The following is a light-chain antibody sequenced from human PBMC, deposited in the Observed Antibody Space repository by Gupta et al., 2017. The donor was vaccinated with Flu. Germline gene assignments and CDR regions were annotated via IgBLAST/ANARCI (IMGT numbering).Light chain of an antibody. V-gene: IGKV3-15*01. J-gene: IGKJ5*01. CDR2: GAS. CDR3: QQYNIWPPIT. CDR1: QSVRSN. Sequence: ATLSVSPGERATLSCRASQSVRSNLAWYQQKPGQAPRLLVYGASTRATGIPARFSGSGSGTEFTLTISSLQSEDCAVYFCQQYNIWPPITFGQGTRLEI.